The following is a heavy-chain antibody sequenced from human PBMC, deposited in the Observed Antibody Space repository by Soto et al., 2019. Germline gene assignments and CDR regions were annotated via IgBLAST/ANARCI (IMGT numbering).Heavy chain of an antibody. CDR3: TKAVGYSVAAYYYHGMDV. CDR2: IKSKTDGGTT. D-gene: IGHD5-12*01. J-gene: IGHJ6*02. V-gene: IGHV3-15*01. Sequence: GGSLRLSCAASGFTFSNAWISWVRQAPGKGLEWVGRIKSKTDGGTTDYAAPVKGRFTISRDDSKNTLYLQMNSLKTDDTAVYYCTKAVGYSVAAYYYHGMDVGGQGPKVTVS. CDR1: GFTFSNAW.